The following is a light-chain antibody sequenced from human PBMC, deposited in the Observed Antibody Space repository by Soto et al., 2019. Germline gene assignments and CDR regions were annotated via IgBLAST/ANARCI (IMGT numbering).Light chain of an antibody. Sequence: QSVLTQPPSASGSPGQSVTISCTGTSSDVGGYNYVSWYKQHPGKAPELIIYEVSKRPSGVPDRFSGSKSGNTASLTVSGLQAEDESDYYRNSYAGGNNFVVFGTGSKVTVL. CDR1: SSDVGGYNY. CDR2: EVS. CDR3: NSYAGGNNFVV. J-gene: IGLJ1*01. V-gene: IGLV2-8*01.